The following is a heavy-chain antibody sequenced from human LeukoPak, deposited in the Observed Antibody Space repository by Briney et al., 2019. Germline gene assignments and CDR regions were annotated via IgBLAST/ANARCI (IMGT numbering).Heavy chain of an antibody. V-gene: IGHV3-74*01. D-gene: IGHD6-19*01. Sequence: GSLRLSCAASGFTFSSYWMHWVRQAPGKGLVWVSRINSDGSSTSYADSVKGRFTISRDNAKNTLYLQMNSLRAEDTAVYYCARVVAVAAKDYWGQGTLVTVSS. J-gene: IGHJ4*02. CDR3: ARVVAVAAKDY. CDR1: GFTFSSYW. CDR2: INSDGSST.